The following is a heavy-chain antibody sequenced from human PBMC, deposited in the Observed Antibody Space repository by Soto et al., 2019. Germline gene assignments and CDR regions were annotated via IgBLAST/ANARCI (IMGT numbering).Heavy chain of an antibody. CDR2: IYNTGST. CDR3: ARDSGYAFDY. Sequence: QVQLQESGPGLVKPSETLSLTCTVSGGSISSNYWSWIRQPPGKGPEWIGDIYNTGSTNYNPSLKSRVTMAVNTAKNQISLKLGSVTAADTASYYCARDSGYAFDYWGQGTLATVSS. J-gene: IGHJ4*02. CDR1: GGSISSNY. D-gene: IGHD5-18*01. V-gene: IGHV4-59*01.